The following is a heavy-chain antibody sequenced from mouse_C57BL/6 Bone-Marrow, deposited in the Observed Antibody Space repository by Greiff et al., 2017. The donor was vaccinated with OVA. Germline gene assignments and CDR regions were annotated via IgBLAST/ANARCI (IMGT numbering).Heavy chain of an antibody. CDR3: ARYGGNWDVSFDY. J-gene: IGHJ2*01. CDR1: GFTFTDYY. D-gene: IGHD4-1*01. CDR2: IRNKANGYTT. Sequence: EVQVVESGGGLVQPGGSLSLSCAASGFTFTDYYMSWVRQPPGKALEWLGFIRNKANGYTTEYSASVKGRFTISRDNSQSILYLQMNALRAEDSATYYGARYGGNWDVSFDYWGQGTTLTVSS. V-gene: IGHV7-3*01.